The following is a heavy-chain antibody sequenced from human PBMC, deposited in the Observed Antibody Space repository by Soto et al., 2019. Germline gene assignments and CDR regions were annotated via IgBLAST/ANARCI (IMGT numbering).Heavy chain of an antibody. V-gene: IGHV4-4*02. J-gene: IGHJ4*02. D-gene: IGHD2-21*01. CDR2: IYHTRIT. Sequence: QGQLKQSGPGLVRPSGTLSLTCRVSGTSISSSYWWAWVRQSPGKGLEWIGEIYHTRITKYNPSLKSRVSMSIDKSNNQFSLKLTSVTAADTAVYYCATVPPRIVVVLAEFPTWGQGTLVTVSS. CDR3: ATVPPRIVVVLAEFPT. CDR1: GTSISSSYW.